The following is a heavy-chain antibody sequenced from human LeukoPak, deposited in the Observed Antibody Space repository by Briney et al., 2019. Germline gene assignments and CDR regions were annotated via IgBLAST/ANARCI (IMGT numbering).Heavy chain of an antibody. CDR1: GFTFSSYA. CDR3: AKTNGDYRGRYFDY. Sequence: AGGSLRLSCAASGFTFSSYAMSWVRQAPGKGLEWVSAISGSGGSTYYADSVKGRFTISRDNSKNTLYLQMNSLRAEDTAVYYCAKTNGDYRGRYFDYWGQGTLVTVSS. V-gene: IGHV3-23*01. D-gene: IGHD4-17*01. CDR2: ISGSGGST. J-gene: IGHJ4*02.